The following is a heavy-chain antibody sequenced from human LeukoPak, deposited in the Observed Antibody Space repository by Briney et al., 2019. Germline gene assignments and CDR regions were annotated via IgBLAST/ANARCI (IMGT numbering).Heavy chain of an antibody. CDR2: IYYNGST. CDR1: GGSISSPGSY. Sequence: PSETLSLTCTVSGGSISSPGSYWSWIRQPPGKGLEWIGYIYYNGSTNYNPSLKSRVTISVDTSKNHFSLRLSSVTAADTAVYYCARVFQPSYYNYGMDVWGQGTTVTVSS. V-gene: IGHV4-61*03. J-gene: IGHJ6*02. CDR3: ARVFQPSYYNYGMDV. D-gene: IGHD2-2*01.